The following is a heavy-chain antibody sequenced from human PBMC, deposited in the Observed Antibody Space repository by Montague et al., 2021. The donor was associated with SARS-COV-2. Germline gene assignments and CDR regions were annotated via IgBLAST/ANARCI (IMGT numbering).Heavy chain of an antibody. V-gene: IGHV4-34*01. Sequence: SETLSLTCAVYGGSFSGYYWTWIRQPPGKGLEWVGEINDRGSTNYNPSFEGRLTRSVDTSKNQFSLRLKSVSAADSAVYYCARGQVTIFGVLIMLPAAGAVDVWGQGTTVTVSS. J-gene: IGHJ3*01. CDR1: GGSFSGYY. CDR3: ARGQVTIFGVLIMLPAAGAVDV. CDR2: INDRGST. D-gene: IGHD3-3*01.